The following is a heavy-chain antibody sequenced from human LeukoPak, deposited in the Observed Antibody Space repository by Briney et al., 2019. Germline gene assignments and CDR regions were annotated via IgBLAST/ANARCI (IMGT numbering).Heavy chain of an antibody. CDR3: GRGPAYHGDGPGF. CDR2: IKSGGSST. CDR1: GFTFSTYW. D-gene: IGHD3-10*01. V-gene: IGHV3-74*01. J-gene: IGHJ4*02. Sequence: GGSLRLSCAASGFTFSTYWMHWVRQAPGKGLVWVSRIKSGGSSTSYADSAKGRFTISRDNAKNTLYLQMNSLRAEDTAVYYCGRGPAYHGDGPGFWGQGTLVTVSS.